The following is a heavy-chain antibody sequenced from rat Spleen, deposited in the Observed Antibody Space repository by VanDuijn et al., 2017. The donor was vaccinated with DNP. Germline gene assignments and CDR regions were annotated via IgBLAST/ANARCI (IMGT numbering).Heavy chain of an antibody. CDR2: INPDGGTT. D-gene: IGHD1-9*01. J-gene: IGHJ3*01. Sequence: EVQLVESGGGLVQPGGSLKLFCAASGFTFSTYWMYWIRQAPGKGLEWVASINPDGGTTYYPDSVKGRFTISRDNAENTVYLQMNSLRSEDTATYYCAKVRTTGIPGFAYWGQGTLVTVSS. CDR3: AKVRTTGIPGFAY. V-gene: IGHV5-58*01. CDR1: GFTFSTYW.